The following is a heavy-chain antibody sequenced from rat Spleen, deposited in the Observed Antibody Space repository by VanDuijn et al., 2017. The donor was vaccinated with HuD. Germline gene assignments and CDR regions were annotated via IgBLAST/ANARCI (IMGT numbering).Heavy chain of an antibody. D-gene: IGHD1-7*01. Sequence: EVQLAETGGGLVQPGRSLKLSCVASGFTFSRYWMYWVRQAPGKGLEWVSSISNDGGTHYYPASVKGRFTISRDNAENTVYLQMNSLRSEDTATYYCAAAGYGYWGQGVMVTVSS. CDR1: GFTFSRYW. J-gene: IGHJ2*01. CDR3: AAAGYGY. CDR2: ISNDGGTH. V-gene: IGHV5-58*01.